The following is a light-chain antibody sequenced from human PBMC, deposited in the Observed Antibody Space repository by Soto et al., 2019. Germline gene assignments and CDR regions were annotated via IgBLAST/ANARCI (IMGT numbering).Light chain of an antibody. CDR2: VTS. CDR1: QSISTS. J-gene: IGKJ2*01. CDR3: QHSYNTPPTT. V-gene: IGKV1-39*01. Sequence: DIPLTQSPSSLSASVGDRVTITCRASQSISTSLNWYQQKPGKAPKLLIYVTSNLQGGVPSRFSGSGSGTDFTLTISSLQPEDFATYFCQHSYNTPPTTFGQGTKLESK.